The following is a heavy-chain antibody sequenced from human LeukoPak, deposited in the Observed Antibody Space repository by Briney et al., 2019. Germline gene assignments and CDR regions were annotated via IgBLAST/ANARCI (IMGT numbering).Heavy chain of an antibody. CDR1: GGTFSSYA. Sequence: GASVKVSCKASGGTFSSYAISWVRQAPGQGLEWMGGIIPIFGTANYAQKFQGRVTITADESTSTAYMELSSLRSEDTAVYYCSSGYYYVRSSLGGRLDYWGQGTLVTVSS. CDR2: IIPIFGTA. D-gene: IGHD3-22*01. V-gene: IGHV1-69*13. CDR3: SSGYYYVRSSLGGRLDY. J-gene: IGHJ4*02.